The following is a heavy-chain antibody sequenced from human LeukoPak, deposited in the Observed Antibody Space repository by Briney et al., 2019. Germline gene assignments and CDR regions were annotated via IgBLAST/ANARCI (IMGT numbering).Heavy chain of an antibody. CDR1: GGSISSYY. V-gene: IGHV4-59*12. D-gene: IGHD2-15*01. CDR3: ASAACSGGSCYSISRAFDI. J-gene: IGHJ3*02. Sequence: SETLSLTCTVSGGSISSYYWSWIRQPPGKGLEWIGYIYYSGSINYNPSLKSRVTISVDTSKNQFSLKLSSVTAADTAVYYCASAACSGGSCYSISRAFDIWGQGTMVTVSS. CDR2: IYYSGSI.